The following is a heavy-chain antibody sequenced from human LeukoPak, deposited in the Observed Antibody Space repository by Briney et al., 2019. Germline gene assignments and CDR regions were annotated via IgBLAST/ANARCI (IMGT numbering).Heavy chain of an antibody. CDR1: GGSITSRSFY. V-gene: IGHV4-39*01. CDR2: IYYSGPT. J-gene: IGHJ4*02. CDR3: ARHAWVGRTGFDY. D-gene: IGHD2-8*02. Sequence: SETLSLTCIVSGGSITSRSFYWGWIRQPPGKGLEWLGSIYYSGPTHYNPPLKSRATLSVDTSKNQFSLNLSSVTAPDTAVYYCARHAWVGRTGFDYWGRGTLVTVSS.